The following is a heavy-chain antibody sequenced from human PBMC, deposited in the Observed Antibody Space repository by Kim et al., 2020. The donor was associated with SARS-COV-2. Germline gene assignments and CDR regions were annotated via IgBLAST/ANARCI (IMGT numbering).Heavy chain of an antibody. J-gene: IGHJ5*02. CDR1: GGSFSGYY. V-gene: IGHV4-34*01. D-gene: IGHD3-10*01. CDR2: INHSGSS. CDR3: ARGQKLTATLSLGSDSRGAPWFDP. Sequence: SETLSLTCAVYGGSFSGYYWSWIRQPPGKGLEWIGEINHSGSSNYYPSLKSRVTISVDTSKNQFSLKLTSVTAADTAVDYCARGQKLTATLSLGSDSRGAPWFDPWGQGLPVTV.